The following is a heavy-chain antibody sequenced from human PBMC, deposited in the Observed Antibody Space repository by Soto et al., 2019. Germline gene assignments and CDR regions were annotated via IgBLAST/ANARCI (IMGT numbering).Heavy chain of an antibody. CDR1: VFAFDDYG. V-gene: IGHV3-9*01. CDR3: AQDRWERDGTDV. D-gene: IGHD1-26*01. J-gene: IGHJ6*02. Sequence: SLRLSCVASVFAFDDYGMHWVRQVPGKGLEWVSGITWNSDNIGYADSVKGRFTISRDNAKNSLYLQMNSLRSEDTALYYCAQDRWERDGTDVWGQGTTVSVSS. CDR2: ITWNSDNI.